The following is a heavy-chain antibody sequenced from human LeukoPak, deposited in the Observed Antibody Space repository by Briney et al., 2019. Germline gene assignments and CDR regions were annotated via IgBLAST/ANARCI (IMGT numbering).Heavy chain of an antibody. D-gene: IGHD4-11*01. CDR3: ARDATTTVGWVYMDV. CDR2: ISSSGDII. CDR1: GFTFSSYG. J-gene: IGHJ6*03. V-gene: IGHV3-48*04. Sequence: GGSLRLSCAASGFTFSSYGMHWVRQAPGKGLEWLAHISSSGDIIHYATSVEDRFTISRDNAKNSLYLQMNSLRVEDTALYYCARDATTTVGWVYMDVWGKGTAVTIS.